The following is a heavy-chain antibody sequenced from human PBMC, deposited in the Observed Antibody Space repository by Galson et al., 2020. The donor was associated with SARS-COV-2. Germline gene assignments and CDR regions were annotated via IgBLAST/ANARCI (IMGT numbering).Heavy chain of an antibody. V-gene: IGHV4-39*01. CDR3: ARLSITMILALITKYYFDY. CDR2: FYYSGST. D-gene: IGHD3-22*01. J-gene: IGHJ4*02. CDR1: GASISSSGSY. Sequence: SETLSLTCTVSGASISSSGSYWAWIRQPPGKGLEWIGSFYYSGSTYYNPSLKSRVTVSVDTSKNQFSLSLTSVTATDTAVYYCARLSITMILALITKYYFDYWGQGILGTVAA.